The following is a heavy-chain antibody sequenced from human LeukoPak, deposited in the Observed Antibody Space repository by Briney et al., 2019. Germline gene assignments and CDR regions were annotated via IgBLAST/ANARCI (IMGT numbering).Heavy chain of an antibody. CDR2: ISYSGST. CDR3: ARGLGWGATIFDY. CDR1: GDSISLFY. Sequence: SETLSLTCIVSGDSISLFYWSWIRQPPGKGLEWIGYISYSGSTNFNPSLKSRVTISVDTSKNQFSLKLSSVTAGDTAVYYCARGLGWGATIFDYWGQGALVTVSS. V-gene: IGHV4-59*01. J-gene: IGHJ4*02. D-gene: IGHD1-26*01.